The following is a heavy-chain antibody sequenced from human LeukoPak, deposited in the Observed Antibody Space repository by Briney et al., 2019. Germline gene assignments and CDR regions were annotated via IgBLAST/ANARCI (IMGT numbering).Heavy chain of an antibody. CDR3: ASPRNPYDYVWGSFAY. J-gene: IGHJ4*02. V-gene: IGHV3-30-3*01. CDR2: MSYDGSNK. Sequence: GGSLRLSCAASGVIFSNYAMHWVRQAPGKGLEWVSFMSYDGSNKYYTDSVKGRFSISRDTSKSTLYLQMTSLRAEDTAVYYCASPRNPYDYVWGSFAYWGQGTLVTVSS. CDR1: GVIFSNYA. D-gene: IGHD3-16*01.